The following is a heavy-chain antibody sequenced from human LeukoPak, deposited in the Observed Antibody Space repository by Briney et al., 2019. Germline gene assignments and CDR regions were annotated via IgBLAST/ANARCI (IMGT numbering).Heavy chain of an antibody. Sequence: GGSLRLSCAASGFTFSSYGMHWVRQAPGKGLEWVAFIRYDGSNKYYADSVKGRFTISRDNSKNTLYLQMTSLRVEDTAVYYCARGVSGSGSYQNDAFDIWGQGTMVTVSS. V-gene: IGHV3-30*02. CDR3: ARGVSGSGSYQNDAFDI. CDR2: IRYDGSNK. J-gene: IGHJ3*02. CDR1: GFTFSSYG. D-gene: IGHD3-10*01.